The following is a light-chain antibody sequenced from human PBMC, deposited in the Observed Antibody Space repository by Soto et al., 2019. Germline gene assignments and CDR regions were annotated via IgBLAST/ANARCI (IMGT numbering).Light chain of an antibody. CDR2: DAS. CDR3: QQYNSFPHT. CDR1: QRINTW. V-gene: IGKV1-5*01. Sequence: DMQLTQYPPTLSASVGDKVTLTSRAIQRINTWLTWYQQKSGKAPKLLIFDASSLQTGVPSKFSRSRSGKEFSLTISSLQPDDFGTYYSQQYNSFPHTFGQGTKVEIK. J-gene: IGKJ1*01.